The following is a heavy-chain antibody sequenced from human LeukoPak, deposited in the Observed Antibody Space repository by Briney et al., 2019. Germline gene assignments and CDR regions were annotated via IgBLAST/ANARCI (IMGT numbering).Heavy chain of an antibody. V-gene: IGHV3-74*01. J-gene: IGHJ4*02. CDR3: SREIRPAGTDF. Sequence: GGSLRLSCAASGFTFSSYWIHWVRQAPGKGLVWVSRINGDGSGTGYADSVKGRFTISRDNAKNTLYLQMNSLRAEDTAVYYCSREIRPAGTDFWGQGTLVTVSS. CDR1: GFTFSSYW. CDR2: INGDGSGT. D-gene: IGHD6-13*01.